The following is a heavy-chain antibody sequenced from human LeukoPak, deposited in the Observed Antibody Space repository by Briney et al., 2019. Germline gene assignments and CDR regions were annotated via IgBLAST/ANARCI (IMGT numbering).Heavy chain of an antibody. V-gene: IGHV4-39*01. CDR3: ARQRPYDFWSGYQYYMDV. D-gene: IGHD3-3*01. J-gene: IGHJ6*03. CDR1: GGSINSTTYF. CDR2: IYYSGST. Sequence: SETLSLTCTVSGGSINSTTYFWGWIRQPPGKGLEWIGSIYYSGSTYYNPSLKSRVTISVDTSKSHFPLKLSSVTAADTAVYYCARQRPYDFWSGYQYYMDVWGKGTTVTVSS.